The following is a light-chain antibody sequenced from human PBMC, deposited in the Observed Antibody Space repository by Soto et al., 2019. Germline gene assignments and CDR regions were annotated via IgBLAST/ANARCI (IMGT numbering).Light chain of an antibody. CDR1: SSDIGAYNF. Sequence: QSALTQPPSASGSPGQPVSISCTGTSSDIGAYNFVSWYQQHPGKAPRLMIYGVSKRPSGVPDRFSGSKSGNTASLTVSGLQAEDEGDYYCSSYAGSNNYVVFGGGTKVTVL. J-gene: IGLJ2*01. CDR2: GVS. CDR3: SSYAGSNNYVV. V-gene: IGLV2-8*01.